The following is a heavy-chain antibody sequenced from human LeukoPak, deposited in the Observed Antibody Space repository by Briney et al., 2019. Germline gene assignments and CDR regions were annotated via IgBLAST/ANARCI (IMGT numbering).Heavy chain of an antibody. CDR1: GFTFTDYW. CDR3: ARAMPHDNWFNP. D-gene: IGHD2-2*01. J-gene: IGHJ5*02. CDR2: INGDLTNT. V-gene: IGHV3-74*03. Sequence: QPGGSLRLSCAASGFTFTDYWMHWVRQVAGKGLVWVSRINGDLTNTTYADPVKGRFTISRDNAKNTLYLQMNSLRAEDTAVYYCARAMPHDNWFNPWGQGSLVTVSP.